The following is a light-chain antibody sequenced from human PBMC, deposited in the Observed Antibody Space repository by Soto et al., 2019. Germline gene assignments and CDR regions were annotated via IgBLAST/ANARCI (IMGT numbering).Light chain of an antibody. V-gene: IGKV3-15*01. CDR3: QQYFNWPLTWT. J-gene: IGKJ1*01. CDR2: GAS. CDR1: QSVRTN. Sequence: EVVLMQSPATLAVSAVGTITLSGRSCQSVRTNLAWSQHLPGQAPRLLAYGASTRATGLRPGFPGSGSGIEYSLTLSSLLPEDSAFSFCQQYFNWPLTWTFGPGTKVDIK.